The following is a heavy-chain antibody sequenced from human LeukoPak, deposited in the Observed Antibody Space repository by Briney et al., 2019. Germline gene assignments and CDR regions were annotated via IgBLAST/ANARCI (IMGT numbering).Heavy chain of an antibody. V-gene: IGHV1-8*01. CDR1: GYTFTSYD. Sequence: ASVKVSCKASGYTFTSYDINWVRQATGQGLEWMGWMNPNSGNTGYAQKFQGRVTMTRNTSISTAYMELSSLRSEDTAVYYCARGTTMVRGVSRYYYYYMDVWGKGTTVTISS. J-gene: IGHJ6*03. CDR3: ARGTTMVRGVSRYYYYYMDV. D-gene: IGHD3-10*01. CDR2: MNPNSGNT.